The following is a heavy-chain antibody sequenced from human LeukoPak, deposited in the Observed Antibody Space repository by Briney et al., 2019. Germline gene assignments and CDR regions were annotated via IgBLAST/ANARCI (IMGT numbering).Heavy chain of an antibody. CDR3: ARGLDYADV. D-gene: IGHD3-9*01. CDR2: IYQTGNA. J-gene: IGHJ6*03. V-gene: IGHV4-39*02. Sequence: PSETLSLTCTVSGGSITGISYYWNWLRQPPGKELEWIGRIYQTGNADYKPSLKSRVTISVDTTNNQFSLRLSSVTAADTAVYYCARGLDYADVWGKGITVSVSS. CDR1: GGSITGISYY.